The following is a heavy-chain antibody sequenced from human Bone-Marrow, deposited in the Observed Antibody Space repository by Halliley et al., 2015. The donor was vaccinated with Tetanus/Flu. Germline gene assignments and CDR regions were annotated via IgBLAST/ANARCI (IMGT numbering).Heavy chain of an antibody. J-gene: IGHJ4*02. D-gene: IGHD5-12*01. V-gene: IGHV3-23*01. Sequence: SLRLSCAASGFTFSTYAMTWVRQAPRKGLEWVSSITGSGAATYYADSVKGRFTISRDNSKNTVHLQVNSLRVKDTAIYFCAKDRRDGYNRDWGQGTRFTVSS. CDR1: GFTFSTYA. CDR2: ITGSGAAT. CDR3: AKDRRDGYNRD.